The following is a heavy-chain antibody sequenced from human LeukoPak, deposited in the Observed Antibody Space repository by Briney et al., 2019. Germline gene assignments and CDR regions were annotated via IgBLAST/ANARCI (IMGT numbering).Heavy chain of an antibody. CDR3: ARVPHYDFWSGYYTRPIDY. CDR2: ISAYNGNT. Sequence: ASVSVSCKASGYTFTSYGISWVRQAPGQGLEWMGWISAYNGNTNYAQKLQGRVTMTTDTSTSTAYMELRSLRSDDTAVYYCARVPHYDFWSGYYTRPIDYWGQGTLVTVSS. CDR1: GYTFTSYG. D-gene: IGHD3-3*01. J-gene: IGHJ4*02. V-gene: IGHV1-18*01.